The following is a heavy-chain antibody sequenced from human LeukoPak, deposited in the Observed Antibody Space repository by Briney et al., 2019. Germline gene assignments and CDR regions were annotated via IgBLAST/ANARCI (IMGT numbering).Heavy chain of an antibody. J-gene: IGHJ5*02. Sequence: PGGSLRLSCAASGFTFSSYEMNWVRQAPGKGLEWVSYISSSGSTIYYADSVKGRFTISRDNAKNSLYLQMNSLRAEDTAVYYCARTLYNWNDSWFDPWGQGTLVTVSS. V-gene: IGHV3-48*03. D-gene: IGHD1-1*01. CDR1: GFTFSSYE. CDR2: ISSSGSTI. CDR3: ARTLYNWNDSWFDP.